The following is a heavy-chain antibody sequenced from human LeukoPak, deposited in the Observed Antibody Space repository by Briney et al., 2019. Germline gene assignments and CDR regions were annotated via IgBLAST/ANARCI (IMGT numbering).Heavy chain of an antibody. V-gene: IGHV4-30-2*01. Sequence: SQTLSLTCAVSGGSISSGGYSWSWIRQPPGKGLEGIGYIYHSGSTYYNPSLKSRVTISVDRSKNQFSLKLSSVTAADTAVYYCARGSYDNAPGDAFDIWGQGTMVTVSS. CDR3: ARGSYDNAPGDAFDI. J-gene: IGHJ3*02. CDR1: GGSISSGGYS. D-gene: IGHD3-22*01. CDR2: IYHSGST.